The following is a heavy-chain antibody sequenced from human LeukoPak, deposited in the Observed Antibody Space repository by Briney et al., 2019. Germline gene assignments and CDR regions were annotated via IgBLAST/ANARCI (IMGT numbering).Heavy chain of an antibody. D-gene: IGHD1-1*01. V-gene: IGHV4-30-2*01. Sequence: SQTLSLTCTVSGGSISSGGYYWSWIRQPPGKGLEWIGYIYHSGSTYYNPSLKSRVTISVDTSNKQISLTLSSVTAADTAVYYCARWNERVKAFDIWGQGTTVTVSS. J-gene: IGHJ3*02. CDR3: ARWNERVKAFDI. CDR1: GGSISSGGYY. CDR2: IYHSGST.